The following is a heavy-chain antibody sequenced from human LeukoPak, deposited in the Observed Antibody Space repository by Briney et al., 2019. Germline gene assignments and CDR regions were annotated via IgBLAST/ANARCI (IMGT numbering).Heavy chain of an antibody. CDR3: ARKGGHFDY. Sequence: SETLSLTCTVSGGSISYYYWSWIRQSPGKGLEWIGYIYYNGSTNYNPSLKCRVTISVDMSKNQFSLKVTSVTAADTAIYYCARKGGHFDYWGQGTLVTVSS. CDR1: GGSISYYY. J-gene: IGHJ4*02. V-gene: IGHV4-59*01. CDR2: IYYNGST. D-gene: IGHD2-15*01.